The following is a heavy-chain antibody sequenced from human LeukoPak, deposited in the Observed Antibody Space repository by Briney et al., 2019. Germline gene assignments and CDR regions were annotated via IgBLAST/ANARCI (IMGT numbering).Heavy chain of an antibody. CDR1: GGSISSYY. CDR3: ARGEEYSSSSNYFDY. V-gene: IGHV4-59*01. CDR2: IYYSGST. Sequence: SETLSLTCTVSGGSISSYYWSWIRQPPGKGLECIGYIYYSGSTNYNPSLKSRVTISVDTSKNQFSLKLSSVTAADTAVYYCARGEEYSSSSNYFDYWGQGTLVTVSS. D-gene: IGHD6-6*01. J-gene: IGHJ4*02.